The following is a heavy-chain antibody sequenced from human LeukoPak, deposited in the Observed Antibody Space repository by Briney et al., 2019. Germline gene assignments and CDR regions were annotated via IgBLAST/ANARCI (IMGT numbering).Heavy chain of an antibody. CDR2: IWYDGSKK. CDR3: ARYYSHTSAWSEGGLDQ. D-gene: IGHD6-19*01. V-gene: IGHV3-33*08. J-gene: IGHJ4*02. CDR1: RFTFSSYA. Sequence: PGGSLRLSCAASRFTFSSYAMSWVRQAPGKGPEWVAVIWYDGSKKYYIDFAEGRFTISRDNSRNTLYLQMNSLRAEDTAVYYCARYYSHTSAWSEGGLDQWGQGTLVTVSS.